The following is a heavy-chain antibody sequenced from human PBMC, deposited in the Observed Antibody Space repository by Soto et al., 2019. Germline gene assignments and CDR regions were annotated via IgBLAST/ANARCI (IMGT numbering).Heavy chain of an antibody. J-gene: IGHJ6*02. V-gene: IGHV1-3*01. CDR3: APAVAGTSKWKYYYYGMDV. Sequence: ASVKVSCKASGYTSTNYVIHWVRQAPGQRLEWMGWINVGNGNTKYSQKFQGRVTISRDTSATTAYMELSSLRSEDTAIYYCAPAVAGTSKWKYYYYGMDVWGQGTKVTVSS. D-gene: IGHD6-19*01. CDR2: INVGNGNT. CDR1: GYTSTNYV.